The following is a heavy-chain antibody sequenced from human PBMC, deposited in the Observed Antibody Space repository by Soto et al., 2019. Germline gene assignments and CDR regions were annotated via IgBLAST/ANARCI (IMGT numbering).Heavy chain of an antibody. CDR1: GGTFSSYA. CDR3: ARVVVPAANIMGRPNWFDP. CDR2: IIPIFGTA. D-gene: IGHD2-2*01. Sequence: QVQLVQSGAEVKKPGSSVKVSCKASGGTFSSYAISWVRQAPGQGLEWMGGIIPIFGTANYAQKFQGRVTITADKSTSTAYMELSSLRSEDTAVYYCARVVVPAANIMGRPNWFDPWGQGTLVTVSS. J-gene: IGHJ5*02. V-gene: IGHV1-69*06.